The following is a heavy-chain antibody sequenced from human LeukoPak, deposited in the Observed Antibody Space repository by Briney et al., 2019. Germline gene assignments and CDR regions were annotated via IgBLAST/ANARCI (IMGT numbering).Heavy chain of an antibody. D-gene: IGHD3-9*01. J-gene: IGHJ4*02. CDR3: ARGYYDILTGYYPHYFDY. Sequence: SETLSLTCTVSGGSISSYYWGWIRQPPGKGLEWIGYIYYSGSTNYNPSLKSRVAISVDTSKNQFSLKLSSVTAADTAVYYCARGYYDILTGYYPHYFDYWGQGTLVTVSS. CDR2: IYYSGST. V-gene: IGHV4-59*01. CDR1: GGSISSYY.